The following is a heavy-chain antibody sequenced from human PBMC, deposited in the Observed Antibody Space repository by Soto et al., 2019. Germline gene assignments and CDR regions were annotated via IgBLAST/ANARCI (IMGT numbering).Heavy chain of an antibody. CDR2: IYYSGST. J-gene: IGHJ6*02. Sequence: PSETLSLTCTVSGGSISSGDYYWSWIRQPPGKGLEWIGYIYYSGSTYYNPSLKSRVTISVDTSKNQFSLKLSSVTAADTAVYYCAREYYFSGSFLYYYYGIDVRAQRTTVTGSS. V-gene: IGHV4-30-4*01. CDR1: GGSISSGDYY. CDR3: AREYYFSGSFLYYYYGIDV. D-gene: IGHD3-10*01.